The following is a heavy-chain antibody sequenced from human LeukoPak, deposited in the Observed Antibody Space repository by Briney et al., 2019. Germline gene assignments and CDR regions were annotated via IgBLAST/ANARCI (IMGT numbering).Heavy chain of an antibody. Sequence: PGGSLRLSCAASGFTFSSYAMSWVRQAPGKGLEWVSVISGSGGSPYYADSVKGRFTISRDNSKNTLYLQMNSLRAEDTAVYYCAKEGNYDFWSGYTYYFDYWGQGTLVTVSS. J-gene: IGHJ4*02. CDR1: GFTFSSYA. CDR3: AKEGNYDFWSGYTYYFDY. CDR2: ISGSGGSP. D-gene: IGHD3-3*01. V-gene: IGHV3-23*01.